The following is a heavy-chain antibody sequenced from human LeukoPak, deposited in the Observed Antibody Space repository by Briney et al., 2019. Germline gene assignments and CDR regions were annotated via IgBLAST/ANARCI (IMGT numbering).Heavy chain of an antibody. CDR2: IYTSGST. D-gene: IGHD3-10*02. J-gene: IGHJ4*02. V-gene: IGHV4-4*07. Sequence: SETLSLTCTVSGGSISRYYWSWIRQPAGKGLEWIGRIYTSGSTNYNPSLKSRVTMSVDTSKNQFSLKLSSVTAADTAVYYCARDEPVRGAFDYWGQGTLVTVSS. CDR1: GGSISRYY. CDR3: ARDEPVRGAFDY.